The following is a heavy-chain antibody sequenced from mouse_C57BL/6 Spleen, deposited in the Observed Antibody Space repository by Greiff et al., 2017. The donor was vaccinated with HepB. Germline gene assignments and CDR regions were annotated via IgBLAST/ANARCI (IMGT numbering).Heavy chain of an antibody. D-gene: IGHD1-1*01. J-gene: IGHJ2*01. V-gene: IGHV1-82*01. Sequence: QVQLQQSGPELVKPGDSVKISCKASGYAFSSSWMNWVKQRPGKGLEWIGRIYPGDGATNYNGKFKGKATLTADQSSSTAYMQISSLTSEDSAVYFCARLGITTVPHYFDYWGQGTTLTVSS. CDR1: GYAFSSSW. CDR2: IYPGDGAT. CDR3: ARLGITTVPHYFDY.